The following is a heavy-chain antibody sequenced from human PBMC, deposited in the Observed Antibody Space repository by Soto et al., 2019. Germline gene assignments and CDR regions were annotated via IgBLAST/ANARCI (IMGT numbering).Heavy chain of an antibody. CDR3: ARAISYYGSGRYYYYYYMDV. CDR1: GFTVSSNY. J-gene: IGHJ6*03. V-gene: IGHV3-53*04. CDR2: IYSGGST. Sequence: PGGSLRLSCAASGFTVSSNYMSWVRQAPGKGLEWVSVIYSGGSTYYADSVKGRFTISRHNSKNTLYLQMNSLRAEDTAVYYCARAISYYGSGRYYYYYYMDVWGKGTTVTVS. D-gene: IGHD3-10*01.